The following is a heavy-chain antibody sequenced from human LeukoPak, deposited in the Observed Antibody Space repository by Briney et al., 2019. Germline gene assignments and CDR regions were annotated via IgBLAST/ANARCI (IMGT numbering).Heavy chain of an antibody. V-gene: IGHV4-39*07. CDR3: ARDSSGWYHWFDP. Sequence: SETLSLTCTVSGGSISSHSYYWGWIRQPPGKGLEWIGSIYYSGNTYYNPSLKSRVTISVDTSKNQFSLRLSSVTAADTAVYYCARDSSGWYHWFDPWGQGTLVTVSS. J-gene: IGHJ5*02. D-gene: IGHD6-19*01. CDR2: IYYSGNT. CDR1: GGSISSHSYY.